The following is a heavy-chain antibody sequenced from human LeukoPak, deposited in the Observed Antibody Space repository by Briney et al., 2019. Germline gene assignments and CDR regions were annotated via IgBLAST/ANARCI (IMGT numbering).Heavy chain of an antibody. CDR1: GFTFSSYS. CDR2: INSRSSTI. CDR3: AREPPRDDEAFDI. J-gene: IGHJ3*02. D-gene: IGHD2-21*01. Sequence: GGSLRLSCAASGFTFSSYSMNWVRQAPGKELEWVSYINSRSSTIYYADSVKGRSTVSRDNAKNSLYLQMNSLRDEDTAVYYCAREPPRDDEAFDIWGQGTMVTVSS. V-gene: IGHV3-48*02.